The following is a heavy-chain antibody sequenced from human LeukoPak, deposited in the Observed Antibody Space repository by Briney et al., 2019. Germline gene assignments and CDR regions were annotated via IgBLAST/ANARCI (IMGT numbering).Heavy chain of an antibody. J-gene: IGHJ6*03. CDR3: ARIQAPYYDFWSGYYENYMDV. Sequence: PSETLSLTCTVSGGSISSSSYYWAWIRQPPGKGLEWIGSIYYSGSTYYNPSLKSRVTISVDTSKNQFSLKLSSVTAADTAVYYCARIQAPYYDFWSGYYENYMDVWGKGTTVTVSS. CDR2: IYYSGST. CDR1: GGSISSSSYY. D-gene: IGHD3-3*01. V-gene: IGHV4-39*01.